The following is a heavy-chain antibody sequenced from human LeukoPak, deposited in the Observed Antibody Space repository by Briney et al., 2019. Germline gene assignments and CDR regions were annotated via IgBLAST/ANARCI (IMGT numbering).Heavy chain of an antibody. CDR2: IYYSGST. CDR1: GGSISSSSYY. J-gene: IGHJ5*02. Sequence: SETLSLTCTVSGGSISSSSYYWGWIRQPPGKGLEWIGYIYYSGSTNYNPSLKSRVTISVDTSKNQFSLKLSSVTAADTAVYYCARANNDYVWGSYRYNWFDPWGQGTLVTVSS. V-gene: IGHV4-61*05. CDR3: ARANNDYVWGSYRYNWFDP. D-gene: IGHD3-16*02.